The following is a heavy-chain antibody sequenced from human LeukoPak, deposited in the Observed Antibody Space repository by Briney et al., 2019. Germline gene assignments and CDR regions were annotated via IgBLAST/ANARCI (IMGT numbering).Heavy chain of an antibody. CDR3: ASWQNWDTGGYFDY. D-gene: IGHD7-27*01. V-gene: IGHV4-31*03. Sequence: SETLSLTCTVSGGSISSGGNYWSWIRQHPGKGLEWIGYIYYSGNAYYNPSLKSRVTISVDTSKNQFSLKLSSVTAADTAVYYCASWQNWDTGGYFDYWGQGTLVTVSS. CDR2: IYYSGNA. CDR1: GGSISSGGNY. J-gene: IGHJ4*02.